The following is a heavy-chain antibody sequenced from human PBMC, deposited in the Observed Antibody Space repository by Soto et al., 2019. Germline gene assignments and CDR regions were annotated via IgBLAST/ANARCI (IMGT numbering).Heavy chain of an antibody. CDR1: GYTFTSYG. J-gene: IGHJ2*01. Sequence: QVQLVQSGAEVKKPGASVKVSCKASGYTFTSYGISWVRQAPGQGLEWMGWISAYNGNTNYAQKLPGKITMTTDPSTNTAYMELRRLKSDDTALYYWARGISSSFQVYFDLLGRGTLVTVSS. CDR3: ARGISSSFQVYFDL. V-gene: IGHV1-18*01. CDR2: ISAYNGNT. D-gene: IGHD6-6*01.